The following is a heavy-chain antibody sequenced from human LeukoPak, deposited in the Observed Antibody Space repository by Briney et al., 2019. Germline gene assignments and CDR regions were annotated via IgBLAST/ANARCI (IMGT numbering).Heavy chain of an antibody. CDR1: GDSVSSNSAA. Sequence: SQTLSLTCAISGDSVSSNSAAWNWIRQSPSRGLEWLGRTYYRSKWYNDYAVSVKSRITINPVTSKNQFSLQLNSVTPEDTAVYYCARVGGRDGYTPEFDYWGQGTLVTVSS. CDR2: TYYRSKWYN. V-gene: IGHV6-1*01. CDR3: ARVGGRDGYTPEFDY. J-gene: IGHJ4*02. D-gene: IGHD5-24*01.